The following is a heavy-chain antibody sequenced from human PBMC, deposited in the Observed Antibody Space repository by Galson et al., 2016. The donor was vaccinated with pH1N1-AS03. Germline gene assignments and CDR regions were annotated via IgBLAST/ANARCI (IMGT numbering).Heavy chain of an antibody. CDR3: AAFVEGGGGSGY. Sequence: SETLSLTCTVSGGSITGHHWSWIRQPPGKGLEWIGHIPYNGDNKYNPSLKTRVTISMDTSKSQLALTLSSVTATDTAVYYCAAFVEGGGGSGYWGQGRLVTVS. V-gene: IGHV4-59*08. CDR2: IPYNGDN. J-gene: IGHJ4*02. D-gene: IGHD1-26*01. CDR1: GGSITGHH.